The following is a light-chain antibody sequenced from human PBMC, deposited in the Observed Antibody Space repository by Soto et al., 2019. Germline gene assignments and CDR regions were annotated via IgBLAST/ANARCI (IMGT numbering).Light chain of an antibody. CDR2: GVS. J-gene: IGKJ1*01. CDR3: QQYAGSTRT. CDR1: QSVSSNH. V-gene: IGKV3-20*01. Sequence: EIVLTQSPGTLSLSPGERATLSCRASQSVSSNHLAWYQQKPGQAPRLLIYGVSSRATGIPDRFSGSGSGTDFTLAISRLEPEDFAVYYCQQYAGSTRTFGQGTRVDIK.